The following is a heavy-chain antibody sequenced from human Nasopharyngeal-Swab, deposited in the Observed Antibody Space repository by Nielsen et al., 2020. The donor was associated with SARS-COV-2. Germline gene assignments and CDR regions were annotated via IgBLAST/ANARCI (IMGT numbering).Heavy chain of an antibody. V-gene: IGHV3-53*01. CDR3: AREGSPMVRGVAIDY. CDR1: GFTVSSNY. CDR2: IYSGGST. J-gene: IGHJ4*02. D-gene: IGHD3-10*01. Sequence: GESLKISCAASGFTVSSNYMSWVRQAPGKGLEWVSVIYSGGSTYYADSVKGRFTISRDNSKNTLYLQMNSLRAEDTAVYYCAREGSPMVRGVAIDYWGQGTLVTVSS.